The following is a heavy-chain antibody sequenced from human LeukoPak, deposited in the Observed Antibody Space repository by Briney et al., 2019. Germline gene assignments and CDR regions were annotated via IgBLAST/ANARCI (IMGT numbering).Heavy chain of an antibody. D-gene: IGHD3-9*01. CDR2: ISRSGDNT. CDR3: ANVYYYIFSGRFDY. Sequence: GGSLRLSCAASGFTFSGYAMSWVRQAPGKGLEWLSGISRSGDNTYYAASVKGRFTISRDNSKNTLYLQMSSLRAEDTAVYHCANVYYYIFSGRFDYWGQGILVTVSS. CDR1: GFTFSGYA. J-gene: IGHJ4*02. V-gene: IGHV3-23*01.